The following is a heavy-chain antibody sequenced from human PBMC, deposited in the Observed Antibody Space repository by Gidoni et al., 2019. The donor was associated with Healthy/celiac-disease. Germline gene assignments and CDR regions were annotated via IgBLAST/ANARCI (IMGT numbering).Heavy chain of an antibody. J-gene: IGHJ4*02. Sequence: QVQLQESGPGLVKPSQTLSLNCTVSGGSISSGSYYWSWIRQPAGKGLEWIGRIYTSGSTNYNPSLKSRVTISVDTSKNQFSLKLSSVTAADTAVYYCARDRGSSGWYLAIDYWGQGTLVTVSS. CDR3: ARDRGSSGWYLAIDY. D-gene: IGHD6-19*01. V-gene: IGHV4-61*02. CDR1: GGSISSGSYY. CDR2: IYTSGST.